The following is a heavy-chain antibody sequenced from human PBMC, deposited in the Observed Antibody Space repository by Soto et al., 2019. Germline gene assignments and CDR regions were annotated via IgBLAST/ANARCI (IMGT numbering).Heavy chain of an antibody. Sequence: GGSLRLSCAASGFTFTDYALSWVRQAPGKGLEWVATISGIGGSTYLADSVKGRLSISRDNSKNTVSLLMNSLRAEDTAVYFCERGHYGHISSWYYFDHWGRGALVTVSS. V-gene: IGHV3-23*01. CDR2: ISGIGGST. J-gene: IGHJ4*02. CDR1: GFTFTDYA. D-gene: IGHD6-13*01. CDR3: ERGHYGHISSWYYFDH.